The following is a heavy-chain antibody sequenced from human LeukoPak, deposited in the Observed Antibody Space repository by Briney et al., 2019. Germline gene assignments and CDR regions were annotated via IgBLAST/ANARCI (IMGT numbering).Heavy chain of an antibody. CDR2: IYSGGST. J-gene: IGHJ4*02. V-gene: IGHV3-53*01. Sequence: TGGSLRLSCAASGFTVSSNYMSWVRQAPGKGLEWVSVIYSGGSTYYADSVKGRFTISRDNSKNTLYLQMNSLRAEDTAVYYCAKDHTSAYYSDSSGYNGGDYWGQGILVTVSS. D-gene: IGHD3-22*01. CDR3: AKDHTSAYYSDSSGYNGGDY. CDR1: GFTVSSNY.